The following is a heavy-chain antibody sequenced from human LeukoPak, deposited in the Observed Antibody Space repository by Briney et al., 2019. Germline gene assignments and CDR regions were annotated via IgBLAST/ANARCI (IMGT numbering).Heavy chain of an antibody. V-gene: IGHV4-31*03. Sequence: ASETLSLTCTVSGGSISSGGYYWSWIRQHPGKGLEWIGHIYYSGNTYYNPSLKSRVSISLDTSKNQFSLRLSSVTAADTALYYCAREVSARVDYWGQGTLVSVSS. CDR1: GGSISSGGYY. CDR3: AREVSARVDY. CDR2: IYYSGNT. J-gene: IGHJ4*02. D-gene: IGHD1-26*01.